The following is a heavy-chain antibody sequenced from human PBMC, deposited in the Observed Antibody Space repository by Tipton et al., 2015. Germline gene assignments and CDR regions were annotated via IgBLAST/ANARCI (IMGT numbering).Heavy chain of an antibody. Sequence: GSLRLSCAASGFTFKIYTMHWVRQAPGKGLEWVSSISSSGLYIYYADSLKGRFTISRNNAKNSLYLQMDTLRAEDTAVYYCSREPLEDDFYYFDYWGQGALVTVSS. CDR1: GFTFKIYT. CDR2: ISSSGLYI. V-gene: IGHV3-21*06. D-gene: IGHD3-3*01. CDR3: SREPLEDDFYYFDY. J-gene: IGHJ4*02.